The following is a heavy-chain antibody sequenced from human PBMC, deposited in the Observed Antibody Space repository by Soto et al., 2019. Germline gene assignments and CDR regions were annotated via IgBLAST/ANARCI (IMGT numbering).Heavy chain of an antibody. CDR2: IKFDGSEK. CDR3: VKDGGYCSSSTCYSPRNHYFDS. J-gene: IGHJ4*02. CDR1: GFIFSDYW. V-gene: IGHV3-7*03. Sequence: GSLRLSCAASGFIFSDYWMSWARQAPGKGPEWVANIKFDGSEKQYVDSVRGRFTISRDNSRNSLFLQMNSLRAGDTAVYYCVKDGGYCSSSTCYSPRNHYFDSWGQGTLVTVSS. D-gene: IGHD2-2*01.